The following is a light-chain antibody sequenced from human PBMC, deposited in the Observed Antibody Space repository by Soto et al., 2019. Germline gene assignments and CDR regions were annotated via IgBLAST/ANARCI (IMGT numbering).Light chain of an antibody. CDR3: YSYAGRNSYV. CDR2: DVS. V-gene: IGLV2-11*01. CDR1: SSDVGGYNY. Sequence: QSVLTQPRSVSGSPGQSVTISCTGTSSDVGGYNYVSWYQQHPGKAPKLMIYDVSKRPSGVPDRFSGSKSGNTASLTISGLQAEDEADYYCYSYAGRNSYVFGTGTKLTVL. J-gene: IGLJ1*01.